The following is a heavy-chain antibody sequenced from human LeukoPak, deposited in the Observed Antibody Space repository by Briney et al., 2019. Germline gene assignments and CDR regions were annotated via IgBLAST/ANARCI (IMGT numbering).Heavy chain of an antibody. Sequence: PGGSLRLSCAASGFTFSSCEMNWVRQAPGKGLEWVSYISSSGSTIYYADSVKGRFTISRDNAKNSLYLQMNSLRAEDTAVYYCARDLQPTLWFNSDYWGQGTLVTVSS. CDR3: ARDLQPTLWFNSDY. D-gene: IGHD3-10*01. CDR2: ISSSGSTI. CDR1: GFTFSSCE. J-gene: IGHJ4*02. V-gene: IGHV3-48*03.